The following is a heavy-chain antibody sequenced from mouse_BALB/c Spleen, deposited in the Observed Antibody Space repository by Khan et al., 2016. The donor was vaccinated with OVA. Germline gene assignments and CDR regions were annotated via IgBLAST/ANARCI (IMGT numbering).Heavy chain of an antibody. D-gene: IGHD3-1*01. CDR2: IRYDGSS. Sequence: EVQLQESGPGLVKPSQSLSLTCSVTGYSITSGYFWNWIRQFPGNKLEWMGYIRYDGSSNYNPSLKNRISITRDTSKNPFFLKLNSVTPEDTATYYCARGGSSGPAWFAYWGQGTLVTVSA. J-gene: IGHJ3*01. V-gene: IGHV3-6*02. CDR1: GYSITSGYF. CDR3: ARGGSSGPAWFAY.